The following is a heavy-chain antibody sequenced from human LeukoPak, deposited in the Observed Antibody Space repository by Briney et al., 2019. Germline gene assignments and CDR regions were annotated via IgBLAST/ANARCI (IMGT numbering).Heavy chain of an antibody. CDR1: GFTFSAYW. J-gene: IGHJ2*01. Sequence: GGSLRLSCEASGFTFSAYWMHWVRRAPGKGLMWVSRMNSDGSYTNYADSVKGRFTISRDNSKNTLYLQMNSLRAEDTAVYYCAKAQRYCSSASCSTYWYFDLWGRGTLVTVSS. V-gene: IGHV3-74*01. D-gene: IGHD2-2*01. CDR3: AKAQRYCSSASCSTYWYFDL. CDR2: MNSDGSYT.